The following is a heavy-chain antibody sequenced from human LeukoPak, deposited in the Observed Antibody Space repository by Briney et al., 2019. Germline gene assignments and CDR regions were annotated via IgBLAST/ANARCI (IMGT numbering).Heavy chain of an antibody. J-gene: IGHJ4*02. CDR3: ARAMVRGVTIFEY. CDR1: GGSFSGYY. CDR2: INHSGST. V-gene: IGHV4-34*01. D-gene: IGHD3-10*01. Sequence: ASETLSLTCAVYGGSFSGYYWSWIRQPPGKGLEWIGEINHSGSTNYNPSLKSRVTISVDTSKNQFSLKLSSVTAADTAVYYCARAMVRGVTIFEYWGQGTLVTVSS.